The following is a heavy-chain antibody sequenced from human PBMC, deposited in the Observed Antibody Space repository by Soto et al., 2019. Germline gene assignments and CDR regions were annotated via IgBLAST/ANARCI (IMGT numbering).Heavy chain of an antibody. J-gene: IGHJ5*02. V-gene: IGHV3-23*01. CDR3: TKTFFSGSGSYRGWFDP. Sequence: GSLRLSCAASGFTFSSYAMTWVRQAPGKGLEWVSTISGSGDSTYYADSVKGRFTISRDNSKNTLYLQMNSLRAEDTAVYYCTKTFFSGSGSYRGWFDPWGQGTLVTVSS. CDR2: ISGSGDST. D-gene: IGHD3-10*01. CDR1: GFTFSSYA.